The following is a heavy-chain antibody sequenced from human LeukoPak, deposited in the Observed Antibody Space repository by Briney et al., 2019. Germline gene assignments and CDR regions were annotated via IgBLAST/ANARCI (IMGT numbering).Heavy chain of an antibody. D-gene: IGHD5-24*01. J-gene: IGHJ4*02. CDR3: ARVAPERWLQSHFDY. Sequence: ASVKVSCKACGYSFTSYFMHWVRQAPGQGGEWMGLINPNGGSTNYAQKFQGRVTMTRDTITSTVYMEVSSLRSEDTAVYYCARVAPERWLQSHFDYCGEGNLVTVSS. V-gene: IGHV1-46*01. CDR1: GYSFTSYF. CDR2: INPNGGST.